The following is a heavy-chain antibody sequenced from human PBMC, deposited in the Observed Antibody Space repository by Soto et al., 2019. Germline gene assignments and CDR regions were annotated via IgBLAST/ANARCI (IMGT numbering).Heavy chain of an antibody. Sequence: QVQLQESGPGLVKPSETLSLTCTVSGGSISSYYWSWIRQPPGKGLEWIGYIYYSGSTNYNPSLKSRVTISVDTSKNQFSLKLSSVTAADTAVYYWARTRNYGSSTSGYPSGGMDVWGQGTTVTVSS. CDR2: IYYSGST. CDR1: GGSISSYY. J-gene: IGHJ6*02. CDR3: ARTRNYGSSTSGYPSGGMDV. D-gene: IGHD2-2*01. V-gene: IGHV4-59*08.